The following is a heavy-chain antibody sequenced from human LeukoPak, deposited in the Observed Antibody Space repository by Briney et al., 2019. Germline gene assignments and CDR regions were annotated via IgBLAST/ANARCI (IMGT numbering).Heavy chain of an antibody. Sequence: PGGSLRLSCAASGFNFSAYGMHWVRQAPGKGLEWVTFIRYGGNIKYYADSVKGRFTISRDNSKNTLDLQMNSLRVEDTAVYYCAKPTSLKDANYGLTVTNYWGQGILVTVSS. V-gene: IGHV3-30*02. CDR3: AKPTSLKDANYGLTVTNY. CDR1: GFNFSAYG. J-gene: IGHJ4*02. CDR2: IRYGGNIK. D-gene: IGHD3-10*01.